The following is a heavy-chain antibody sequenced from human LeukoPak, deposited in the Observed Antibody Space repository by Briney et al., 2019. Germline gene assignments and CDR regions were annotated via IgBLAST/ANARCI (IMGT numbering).Heavy chain of an antibody. J-gene: IGHJ4*02. CDR1: GGSISSYY. CDR2: IYYSGST. V-gene: IGHV4-59*01. D-gene: IGHD6-19*01. CDR3: ARTKSGWYYSDY. Sequence: SETLSLTCTVSGGSISSYYWSWIRQPPGKGLEWIGYIYYSGSTHYNPSLKSRVTISVDTSKNQFSLKVSSVTAADTAVYYCARTKSGWYYSDYWGQGTLVSVSS.